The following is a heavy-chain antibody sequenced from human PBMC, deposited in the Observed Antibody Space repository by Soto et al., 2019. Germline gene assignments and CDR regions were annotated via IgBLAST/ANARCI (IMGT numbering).Heavy chain of an antibody. D-gene: IGHD3-3*01. CDR1: GFTFSSYS. J-gene: IGHJ6*02. Sequence: FLRLSCAASGFTFSSYSMNWVRQAPGKGLEWVSSISSSSSYIYYADSVKGRFTISRDNAKNSLYLQMNSLRAEDTAVYYCARSRGYDFWSGYPYYYGMDVWGQGTTVPVYS. V-gene: IGHV3-21*01. CDR2: ISSSSSYI. CDR3: ARSRGYDFWSGYPYYYGMDV.